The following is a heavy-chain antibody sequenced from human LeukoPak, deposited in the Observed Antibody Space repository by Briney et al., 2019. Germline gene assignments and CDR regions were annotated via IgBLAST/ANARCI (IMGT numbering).Heavy chain of an antibody. CDR3: ARSYQDYYGMDV. J-gene: IGHJ6*02. CDR2: ISGSGGST. Sequence: GGSLRLSCAASGFTFSSYAMSWVRQAPGKGLEWVSAISGSGGSTYYADSVKGRFTISRDNSKNTLYLQMNSLRAEDTAVYYCARSYQDYYGMDVWGQGTTVTVSS. CDR1: GFTFSSYA. V-gene: IGHV3-23*01. D-gene: IGHD1-26*01.